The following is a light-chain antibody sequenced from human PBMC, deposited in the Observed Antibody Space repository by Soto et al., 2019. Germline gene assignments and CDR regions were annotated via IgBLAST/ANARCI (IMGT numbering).Light chain of an antibody. CDR1: SSDVGGYNF. CDR2: DVS. V-gene: IGLV2-11*01. Sequence: QSALTQPRSVSGSPGQSVTISCTGTSSDVGGYNFVSWYQQHPGKAPKFMIYDVSKRPSGVPDRFSGSKSGNTASLTISGLQAEDEADYYCCSYAGSYTYVLFGGGTKLTVL. CDR3: CSYAGSYTYVL. J-gene: IGLJ2*01.